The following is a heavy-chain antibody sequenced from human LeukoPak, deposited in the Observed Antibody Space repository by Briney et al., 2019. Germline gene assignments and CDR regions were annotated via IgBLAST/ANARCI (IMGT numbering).Heavy chain of an antibody. CDR2: IYTAGNT. Sequence: GGSPRLSCAASGFTVSSNYMSWVRQAPGKGLEWVSVIYTAGNTYYAASVRGRFTISRHNSNNTLHLQMNRLRVEDTAVYYCATAHSPLGFDYGGQGTLVTVSS. J-gene: IGHJ4*02. CDR3: ATAHSPLGFDY. CDR1: GFTVSSNY. V-gene: IGHV3-53*04. D-gene: IGHD6-13*01.